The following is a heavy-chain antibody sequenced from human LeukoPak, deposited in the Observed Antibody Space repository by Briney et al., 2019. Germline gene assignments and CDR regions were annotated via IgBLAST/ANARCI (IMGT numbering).Heavy chain of an antibody. CDR2: INAGNGNT. Sequence: GASVKVSCKASGYTFTSYAMHWVRQAPGQRLEWMGWINAGNGNTKYSQKFQGRVTITRDTSASTAYMELSRLRSDDTAVYYCASQAAGKDYFDYWGQGTLVTVSS. V-gene: IGHV1-3*01. J-gene: IGHJ4*02. D-gene: IGHD6-13*01. CDR3: ASQAAGKDYFDY. CDR1: GYTFTSYA.